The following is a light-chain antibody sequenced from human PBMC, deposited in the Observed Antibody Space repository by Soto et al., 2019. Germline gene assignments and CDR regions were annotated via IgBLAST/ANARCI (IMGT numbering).Light chain of an antibody. CDR2: GAS. Sequence: EIVLTLSPGTLSLSPGERATLSCRASQSVSSSYLAWYQQKPGQAPRLLIYGASSRATGIPDRFSGSGSGTDFTRTINRLEPEDFAVYYCQQYGSSPPYTFGQGTKLEIK. V-gene: IGKV3-20*01. CDR1: QSVSSSY. CDR3: QQYGSSPPYT. J-gene: IGKJ2*01.